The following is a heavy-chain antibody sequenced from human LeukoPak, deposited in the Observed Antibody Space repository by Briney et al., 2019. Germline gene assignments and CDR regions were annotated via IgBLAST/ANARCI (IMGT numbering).Heavy chain of an antibody. CDR2: ISGSGGST. Sequence: GGSLRLSCAASGFTFSSYAMSWVRQAPGKGLEWVSAISGSGGSTYYADSVKGRFTISRDNSKNTLYLQMNSLRAEDTAVYYCAKVQGIVVVPADIDYWGQGTLVTASS. CDR3: AKVQGIVVVPADIDY. D-gene: IGHD2-2*01. CDR1: GFTFSSYA. V-gene: IGHV3-23*01. J-gene: IGHJ4*02.